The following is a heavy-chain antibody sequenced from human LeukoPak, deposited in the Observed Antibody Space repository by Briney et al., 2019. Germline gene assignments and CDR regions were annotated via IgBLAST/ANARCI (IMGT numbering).Heavy chain of an antibody. CDR2: ISSSSSYI. CDR1: GFTFNTYS. D-gene: IGHD3-22*01. J-gene: IGHJ4*02. CDR3: ARDGAHRDYFDSSGYYYRFDY. V-gene: IGHV3-21*01. Sequence: GGSLRLSCAASGFTFNTYSMNWVRQAPGKGLEWVSSISSSSSYIYYADSVKGRFTISRDNAENSLYLQMNSLRAEDTAVYYCARDGAHRDYFDSSGYYYRFDYWGQGTLVTVSS.